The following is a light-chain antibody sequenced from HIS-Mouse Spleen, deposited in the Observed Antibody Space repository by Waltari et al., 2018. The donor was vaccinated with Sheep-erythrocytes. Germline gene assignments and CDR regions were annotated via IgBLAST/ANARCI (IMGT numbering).Light chain of an antibody. Sequence: QSALTQPRSVSGSPGQSVTISCTGTRSDGGGYNYVSWYQQHPGKAPKLMIYDVSKRPSGVPDRFSGSKSGNTASLTISGLQAEDEADYYCCSYAGSYNHVFATGTKLTVL. CDR3: CSYAGSYNHV. V-gene: IGLV2-11*01. CDR1: RSDGGGYNY. J-gene: IGLJ1*01. CDR2: DVS.